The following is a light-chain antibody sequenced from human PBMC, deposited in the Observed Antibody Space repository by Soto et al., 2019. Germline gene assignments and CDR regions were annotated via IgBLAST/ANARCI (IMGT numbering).Light chain of an antibody. J-gene: IGKJ5*01. CDR1: QSVSSSY. V-gene: IGKV3-20*01. CDR3: QQYGSSPST. CDR2: GAS. Sequence: IVLTQSPGTLSVSPGESATLSCRASQSVSSSYLAWYQQKPGQSPRLLIYGASSRATGIPDRFSGSGAGTDFTLTISRLEPEDFAVYYCQQYGSSPSTFGQGTRLEI.